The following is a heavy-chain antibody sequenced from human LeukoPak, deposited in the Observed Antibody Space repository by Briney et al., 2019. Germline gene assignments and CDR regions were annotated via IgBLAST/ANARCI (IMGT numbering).Heavy chain of an antibody. V-gene: IGHV3-66*01. J-gene: IGHJ4*02. CDR1: GFSVSTNY. CDR3: ARGNNYFDY. D-gene: IGHD4-23*01. Sequence: GGSLRLSCAASGFSVSTNYMTWVRQAPGKGLEWVSVLYSGGGAYYADSVKDRFTISRDYSQNTLLLQMNSLRAEDTAVYYCARGNNYFDYWGQGTLVTVSS. CDR2: LYSGGGA.